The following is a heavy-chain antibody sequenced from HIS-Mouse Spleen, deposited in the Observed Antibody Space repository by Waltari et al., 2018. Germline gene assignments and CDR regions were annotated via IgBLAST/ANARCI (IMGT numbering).Heavy chain of an antibody. CDR1: GFTFSSYG. CDR2: IWYDGSNK. V-gene: IGHV3-33*06. J-gene: IGHJ4*02. Sequence: QVQLVESGGGVVQPGRSLRLSCAASGFTFSSYGMHWVRQAPGKGLEWVAVIWYDGSNKYYADSVKGRFTSSRDNSKTTLYLQMNSLRAEDTAVYYCAKDREEGLELLDYWGQGTLVTVSS. D-gene: IGHD1-7*01. CDR3: AKDREEGLELLDY.